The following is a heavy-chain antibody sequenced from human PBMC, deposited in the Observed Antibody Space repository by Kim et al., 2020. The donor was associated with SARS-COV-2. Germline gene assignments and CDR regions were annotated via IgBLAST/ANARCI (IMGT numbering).Heavy chain of an antibody. CDR3: ARHRWMIYAFDI. D-gene: IGHD5-12*01. CDR1: GGPITSSNYF. Sequence: SETLSLTCSVSGGPITSSNYFWGWIRQTPEKGLEWIGSVYFSGRSHFNPSLRSRVTMSAGTNQFSLSLTSVTAADTAVYYCARHRWMIYAFDIWGPGTVVTVSS. V-gene: IGHV4-39*01. J-gene: IGHJ3*02. CDR2: VYFSGRS.